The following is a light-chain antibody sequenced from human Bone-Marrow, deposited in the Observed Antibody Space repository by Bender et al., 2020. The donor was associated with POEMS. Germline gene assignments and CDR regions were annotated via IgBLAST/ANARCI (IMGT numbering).Light chain of an antibody. CDR3: WSNAGSGTVV. V-gene: IGLV2-14*01. CDR2: EVT. CDR1: SSDIGGYDY. J-gene: IGLJ3*02. Sequence: QSALTQPASVSGSPGQSITISCTGTSSDIGGYDYVSWYQHHPGKAPKLLIYEVTNRPSGISTRFSGSKSGNTASLTISGLQAEDEADYYCWSNAGSGTVVFGGGTRLTVL.